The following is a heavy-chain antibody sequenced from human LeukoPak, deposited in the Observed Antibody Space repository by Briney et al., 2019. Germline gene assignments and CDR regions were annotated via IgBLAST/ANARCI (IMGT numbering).Heavy chain of an antibody. CDR2: ISGSGGDT. CDR3: AKKVSPEGSSSWYQGSDY. V-gene: IGHV3-23*01. J-gene: IGHJ4*02. D-gene: IGHD6-13*01. CDR1: GFTFSNFP. Sequence: GGSLRLSCAASGFTFSNFPMTWVRQAPGKGLEAFSSISGSGGDTYYKDSVKGRFTISRDNSKNTLYLQMNSLRADDTAVYYCAKKVSPEGSSSWYQGSDYWGQGTLVTVST.